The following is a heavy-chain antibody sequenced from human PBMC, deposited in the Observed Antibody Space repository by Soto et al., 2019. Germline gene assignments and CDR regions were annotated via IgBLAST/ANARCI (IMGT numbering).Heavy chain of an antibody. V-gene: IGHV3-23*01. CDR1: GFTFSSYA. J-gene: IGHJ6*02. D-gene: IGHD4-17*01. CDR3: AKGPTGSFLENMYYGMDV. Sequence: PGGSLRLSCAASGFTFSSYAMSWVRQSPGKGLEWVSAISGSGGSTYNADSVKGRFTISRDNSKNTLYLQMNSLRAEDTAVYYCAKGPTGSFLENMYYGMDVWGQGTTVTVSS. CDR2: ISGSGGST.